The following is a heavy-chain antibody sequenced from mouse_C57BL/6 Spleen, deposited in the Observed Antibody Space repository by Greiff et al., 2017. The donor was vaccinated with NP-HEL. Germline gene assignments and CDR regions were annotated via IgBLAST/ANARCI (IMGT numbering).Heavy chain of an antibody. V-gene: IGHV1-82*01. D-gene: IGHD2-10*02. J-gene: IGHJ2*01. CDR2: IYPGDGDT. Sequence: VQLQQSGPELVKPGASVKISCKASGYAFSSSWMNWVKQRPGKGLEWIGRIYPGDGDTNYNGKFKGKATLTADKSSSTAYMQLSSLTSEDSAVYFCARSYGTRSYYFDYWGQGTTLTVSS. CDR1: GYAFSSSW. CDR3: ARSYGTRSYYFDY.